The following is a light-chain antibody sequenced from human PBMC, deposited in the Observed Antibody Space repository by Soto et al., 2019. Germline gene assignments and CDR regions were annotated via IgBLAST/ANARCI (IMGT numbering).Light chain of an antibody. V-gene: IGKV2-28*01. CDR2: FGS. J-gene: IGKJ1*01. CDR3: MQATQSPWT. Sequence: EIVMTQSPLTLPVTPGEPASISCRSSQSLLYNNTYNYLDWYVQKPGQSPQLLIYFGSNRAPGVPDRFSGSGSGTDFTLKINRVEAEDVGVYYCMQATQSPWTFDQGTKVEIK. CDR1: QSLLYNNTYNY.